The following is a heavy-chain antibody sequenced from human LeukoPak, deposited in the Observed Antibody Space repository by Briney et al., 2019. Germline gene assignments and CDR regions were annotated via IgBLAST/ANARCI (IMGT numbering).Heavy chain of an antibody. CDR1: GFPFSSYA. V-gene: IGHV3-64D*06. CDR3: VKPAISPLDY. Sequence: PTGGSLRLSCSASGFPFSSYAMHWVRQARGKGLEYVSAISSTGGSTYYADSVKGRFTISRDNSKNTLYPQMSSLRAEDPAVYYCVKPAISPLDYWGQGTLVTVSS. D-gene: IGHD3-3*01. J-gene: IGHJ4*02. CDR2: ISSTGGST.